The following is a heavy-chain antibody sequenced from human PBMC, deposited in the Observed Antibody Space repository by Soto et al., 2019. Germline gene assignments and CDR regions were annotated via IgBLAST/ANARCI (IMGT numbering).Heavy chain of an antibody. J-gene: IGHJ6*03. CDR2: IYYSGSP. D-gene: IGHD3-16*02. V-gene: IGHV4-59*01. CDR3: ARSLRQYYYYYYMDV. CDR1: GGSISSYY. Sequence: QVQLQESGPGLLKPSETLSLTCTVSGGSISSYYWSWIRQPPGKGLEWIGYIYYSGSPNYNPSLNSRVTISVDTSKNQFSLKLSSVTAADTAVYYCARSLRQYYYYYYMDVWGKGTTVTVSS.